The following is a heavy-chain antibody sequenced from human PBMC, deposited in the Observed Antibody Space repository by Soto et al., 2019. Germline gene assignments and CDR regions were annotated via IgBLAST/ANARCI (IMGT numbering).Heavy chain of an antibody. D-gene: IGHD3-22*01. Sequence: SGTLALHCNVPCGSISSGGCYWSRVRQHPGKGLEWIGYIYYSGSTYYNPSLKSRVTISVDTSKNQFSLKLSSVNAADTAVYYCAIGTIVVPDAYWGQGTLVTVSS. V-gene: IGHV4-31*03. CDR2: IYYSGST. CDR3: AIGTIVVPDAY. CDR1: CGSISSGGCY. J-gene: IGHJ4*02.